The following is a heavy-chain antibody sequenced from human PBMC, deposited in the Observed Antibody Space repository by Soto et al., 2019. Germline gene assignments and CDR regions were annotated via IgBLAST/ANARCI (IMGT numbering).Heavy chain of an antibody. CDR3: ARDANWVGYSSGWSPAPVDY. J-gene: IGHJ4*02. CDR2: INAGNGNT. CDR1: GYTFTSYA. D-gene: IGHD6-19*01. V-gene: IGHV1-3*01. Sequence: QVQLVQSGAEVKKPGASVKVSCKASGYTFTSYAMHWVRQAPGQRLEWMGWINAGNGNTKYSQKFQGRVTITRDTSASTAYMELSSLRSEDTAVYYCARDANWVGYSSGWSPAPVDYWGQGTLVTVSS.